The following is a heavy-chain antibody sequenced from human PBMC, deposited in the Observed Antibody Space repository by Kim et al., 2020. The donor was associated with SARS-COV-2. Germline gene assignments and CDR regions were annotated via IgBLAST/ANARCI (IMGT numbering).Heavy chain of an antibody. Sequence: SETLSLTCAVYGGSFSGYYWSWIRQPPGKGLEWIGEINHSGSTNYNPSLKSRVTISVDTSKNQFSLKLSSVTAADTAVYYCARGRVGRGGNYYYYGMDVWGQGTTVTVSS. V-gene: IGHV4-34*01. J-gene: IGHJ6*02. CDR1: GGSFSGYY. CDR3: ARGRVGRGGNYYYYGMDV. CDR2: INHSGST. D-gene: IGHD3-10*01.